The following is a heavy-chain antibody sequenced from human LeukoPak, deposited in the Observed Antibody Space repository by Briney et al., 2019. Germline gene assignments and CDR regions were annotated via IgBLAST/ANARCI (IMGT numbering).Heavy chain of an antibody. CDR3: ARKDRYYYGSGSYGIDY. CDR2: INNSGST. J-gene: IGHJ4*02. D-gene: IGHD3-10*01. CDR1: GGSFSGYY. V-gene: IGHV4-34*01. Sequence: SETLSLTCAVYGGSFSGYYWSWIRQPPGKGLEWIGEINNSGSTNYNPSLKSRVTISVDTSKNQFSLKLSSVAAADTAVYYCARKDRYYYGSGSYGIDYWGQGTLVTVSS.